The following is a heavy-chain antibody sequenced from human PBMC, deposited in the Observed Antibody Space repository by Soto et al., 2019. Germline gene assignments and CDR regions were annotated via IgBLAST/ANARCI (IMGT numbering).Heavy chain of an antibody. CDR1: GYSFSNYW. CDR2: IYPGDSDT. V-gene: IGHV5-51*01. Sequence: GESLKISCKGSGYSFSNYWIVWVRQMPGKGLEWMGIIYPGDSDTRYSPSFQGQVTISADKSISTAYLQWSSLKASDTAMYYCARLEYYDILTGYYYYGMDVWGQGTTVTVSS. J-gene: IGHJ6*02. D-gene: IGHD3-9*01. CDR3: ARLEYYDILTGYYYYGMDV.